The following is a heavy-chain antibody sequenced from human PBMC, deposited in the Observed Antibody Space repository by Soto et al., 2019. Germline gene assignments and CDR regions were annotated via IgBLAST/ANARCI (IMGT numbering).Heavy chain of an antibody. Sequence: EVQLEESGGGLVQPGGSVRLSCAASGFTFSNYWMYWVRQAPGKGLVWVSRITGDGGSTAYADSVQGRFTISRDNAENTVYLQMNSRTVEHTAVYYCARGYSGSARAYWGQGTMVTVSS. D-gene: IGHD3-10*01. CDR3: ARGYSGSARAY. CDR1: GFTFSNYW. V-gene: IGHV3-74*01. CDR2: ITGDGGST. J-gene: IGHJ4*02.